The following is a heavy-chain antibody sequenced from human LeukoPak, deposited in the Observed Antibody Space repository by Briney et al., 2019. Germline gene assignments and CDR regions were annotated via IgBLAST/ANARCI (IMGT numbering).Heavy chain of an antibody. Sequence: PGGSLRLSCAASGFIFSNYEMNWVRQAPGKGLEWVSAISGSGGSTYYADSVKGRFTISRDNSKNTLYLQMNSPRAEDTAVYYCAKDGYYGSGAFDIWGQGTMVTVSS. D-gene: IGHD3-10*01. J-gene: IGHJ3*02. CDR1: GFIFSNYE. V-gene: IGHV3-23*01. CDR2: ISGSGGST. CDR3: AKDGYYGSGAFDI.